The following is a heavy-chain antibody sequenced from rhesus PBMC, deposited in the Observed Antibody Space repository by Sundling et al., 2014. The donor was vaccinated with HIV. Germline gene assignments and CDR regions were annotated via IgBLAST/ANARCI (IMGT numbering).Heavy chain of an antibody. J-gene: IGHJ6*01. CDR2: IFGSIGSS. V-gene: IGHV4-127*01. Sequence: QVQLQESGPGLVKPSETLSLTCAVSGGSISGGYGWNWIRQPPGKGLEWIGLIFGSIGSSYYNPSLKSRVTFSTDASKNQFSLKLTSVTAADTAVYYCAMEGRTWNYGYGLDSWGQGVVVTVSS. CDR1: GGSISGGYG. CDR3: AMEGRTWNYGYGLDS. D-gene: IGHD1-38*01.